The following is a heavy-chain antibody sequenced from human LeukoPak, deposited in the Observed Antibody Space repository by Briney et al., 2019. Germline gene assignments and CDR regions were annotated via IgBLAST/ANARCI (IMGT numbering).Heavy chain of an antibody. CDR1: GFXFSSYD. CDR3: ARANSAAAAGYSYGMDV. Sequence: GGSLRLSCEASGFXFSSYDIHWVRQAPGKGLEWMAIIWYDGNNKYYADSVKGRFTISRDNSKNTLYLQMNSLRAEDTAIYYCARANSAAAAGYSYGMDVWGQGTTVTVSS. D-gene: IGHD6-13*01. J-gene: IGHJ6*02. CDR2: IWYDGNNK. V-gene: IGHV3-33*01.